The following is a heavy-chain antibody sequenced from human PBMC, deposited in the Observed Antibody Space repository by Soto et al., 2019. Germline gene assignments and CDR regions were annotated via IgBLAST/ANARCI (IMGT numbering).Heavy chain of an antibody. CDR2: ISGSGGST. D-gene: IGHD1-1*01. Sequence: GGSLRLSCAASGFTFSSYAMSWVRQAPGKGPEWVSAISGSGGSTYYADSVKGRFTISRDNSKNTLYLQMNSLRAEDTAVYYCAKDLKGDHNLDYWGQGTLVTVSS. V-gene: IGHV3-23*01. CDR3: AKDLKGDHNLDY. CDR1: GFTFSSYA. J-gene: IGHJ4*02.